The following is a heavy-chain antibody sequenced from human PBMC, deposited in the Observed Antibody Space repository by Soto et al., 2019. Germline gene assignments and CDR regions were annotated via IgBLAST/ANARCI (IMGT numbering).Heavy chain of an antibody. CDR1: GGSISSYY. CDR2: IYYSGST. CDR3: ARQYGGNLDY. V-gene: IGHV4-59*08. J-gene: IGHJ4*02. Sequence: QVQLQESGPGLVKPSEILSITCTVSGGSISSYYWSWIRQPPGKGLEWIGYIYYSGSTNYNPSLQSRVTISVDTSKNQFSLKLSSVTAADTAVYYCARQYGGNLDYWGQGTLVTVSS. D-gene: IGHD5-12*01.